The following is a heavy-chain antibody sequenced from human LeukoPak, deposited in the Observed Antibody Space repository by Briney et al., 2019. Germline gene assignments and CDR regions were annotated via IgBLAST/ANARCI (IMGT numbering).Heavy chain of an antibody. J-gene: IGHJ4*02. V-gene: IGHV1-69*05. CDR3: ARDSDSSGWATFDY. Sequence: ASVKLSSKASGGTFSSYAISWVRQAPGQGLEWMGGIIPIFGTANYAQKFQGRVTITTDESTSTAYMELSSLRSEDTAVYYCARDSDSSGWATFDYWGQGTLVTVSS. D-gene: IGHD6-19*01. CDR1: GGTFSSYA. CDR2: IIPIFGTA.